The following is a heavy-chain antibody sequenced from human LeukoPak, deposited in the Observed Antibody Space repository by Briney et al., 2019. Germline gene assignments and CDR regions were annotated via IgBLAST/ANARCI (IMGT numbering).Heavy chain of an antibody. CDR3: ASQDSNNAFEI. Sequence: GGSLRLSCAASGFSFSNSWMAWVRQAPGKGLEWVANIKKDGSERIYGDSVKGRLTISRDNAKSSLFLQMNSLRPEDTAVYYCASQDSNNAFEIWGQGTKVTVSS. J-gene: IGHJ3*02. CDR1: GFSFSNSW. V-gene: IGHV3-7*01. CDR2: IKKDGSER. D-gene: IGHD3-22*01.